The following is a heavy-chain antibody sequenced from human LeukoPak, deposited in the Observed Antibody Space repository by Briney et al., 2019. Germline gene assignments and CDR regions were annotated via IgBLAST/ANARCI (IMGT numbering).Heavy chain of an antibody. CDR1: GFTFGDYA. Sequence: GRSLRLSCTASGFTFGDYAMSWVRQAPGKGLEWVGFIRSKAYGGTTEYAASVKGRFTISRDDSKSIAYLQMNSLKTEDTAVYYCTRESIVVVPAAIYRLDYYYYYGMDVWGQGTTVTVS. J-gene: IGHJ6*02. V-gene: IGHV3-49*04. CDR2: IRSKAYGGTT. CDR3: TRESIVVVPAAIYRLDYYYYYGMDV. D-gene: IGHD2-2*02.